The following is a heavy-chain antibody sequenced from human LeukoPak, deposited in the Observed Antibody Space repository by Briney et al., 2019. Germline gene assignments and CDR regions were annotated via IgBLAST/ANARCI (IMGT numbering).Heavy chain of an antibody. CDR3: AKAVFGGGNPRGTDY. CDR2: ISGSGGSK. V-gene: IGHV3-23*01. Sequence: GGSPRLSCAASGFTFSSYAMSWVRQAPGKGLEWFSAISGSGGSKYYADSVKGRFTISRDNSKNTLYLQMNSLRAEETAVYYCAKAVFGGGNPRGTDYWGQGTLVTVSS. D-gene: IGHD4-23*01. CDR1: GFTFSSYA. J-gene: IGHJ4*02.